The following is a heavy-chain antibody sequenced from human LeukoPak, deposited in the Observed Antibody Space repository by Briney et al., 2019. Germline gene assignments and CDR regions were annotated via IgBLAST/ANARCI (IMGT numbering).Heavy chain of an antibody. D-gene: IGHD1-26*01. CDR2: IYTTGST. J-gene: IGHJ4*02. CDR1: GDSMSGHY. Sequence: SETLSLTCTVSGDSMSGHYWSWIRQPAGKGLEWIGRIYTTGSTNHNPSLKSRVTMSVDTSKNQFSLKLSSVTAADTAVYYCARVRVGITSYDFWGLGALVTVSS. CDR3: ARVRVGITSYDF. V-gene: IGHV4-4*07.